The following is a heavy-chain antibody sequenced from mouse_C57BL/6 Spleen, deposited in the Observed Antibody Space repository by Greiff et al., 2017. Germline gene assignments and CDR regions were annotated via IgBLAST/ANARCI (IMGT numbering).Heavy chain of an antibody. J-gene: IGHJ3*01. CDR3: TGGGELYDDPAWFAY. CDR2: IDPETGGT. D-gene: IGHD2-12*01. CDR1: GYTFTDYE. V-gene: IGHV1-15*01. Sequence: VQLQQSGAELVRPGASVTLSCTASGYTFTDYEMHWVKQTTVQCLEWIGAIDPETGGTAYNQKFKGKAILTADQSSSTAYMELRSLTSDDSAVYYGTGGGELYDDPAWFAYWGQGTLVTVDA.